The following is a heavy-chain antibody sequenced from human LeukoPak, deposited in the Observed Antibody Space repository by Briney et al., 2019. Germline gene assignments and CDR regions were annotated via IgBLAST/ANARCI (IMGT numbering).Heavy chain of an antibody. CDR1: GFALNTYA. CDR2: IYSGGST. Sequence: AGGSLRLSCITSGFALNTYAMHWVRQAPGKGLEWVSVIYSGGSTYYADSVKGRFTISRDNSKNTLYLQMNSLRAEDTAVYYCAREGYYYGMDVWGQGTTVTVSS. V-gene: IGHV3-53*01. J-gene: IGHJ6*02. CDR3: AREGYYYGMDV.